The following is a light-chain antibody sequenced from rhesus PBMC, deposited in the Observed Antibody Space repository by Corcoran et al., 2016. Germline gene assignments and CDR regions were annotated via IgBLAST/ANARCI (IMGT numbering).Light chain of an antibody. Sequence: DIQMTQSPSSLSASVGDTVTITCQASQGISKYLAWSQQIPGKAPNLLLYDASTLQSGVPSRFRGSGSGTEFTLTISSLQPEDFATYFCQQHNSYPLTFGGGTKVEL. V-gene: IGKV1-25*01. CDR3: QQHNSYPLT. CDR1: QGISKY. J-gene: IGKJ4*01. CDR2: DAS.